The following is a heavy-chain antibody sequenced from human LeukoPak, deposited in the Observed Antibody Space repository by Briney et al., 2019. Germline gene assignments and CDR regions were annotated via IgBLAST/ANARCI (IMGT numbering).Heavy chain of an antibody. V-gene: IGHV4-4*07. CDR2: ISTSGST. D-gene: IGHD1-14*01. Sequence: SETLSLTCTVSGGSISTCYWSWIRQPAGKGLEWIGRISTSGSTNYNPSLNSRVTMSVDTSKNQFSLKLSSVTAADTAVYYCATFLGSRKPSKTYYYGMDVWGQGTTVTVSS. CDR3: ATFLGSRKPSKTYYYGMDV. CDR1: GGSISTCY. J-gene: IGHJ6*02.